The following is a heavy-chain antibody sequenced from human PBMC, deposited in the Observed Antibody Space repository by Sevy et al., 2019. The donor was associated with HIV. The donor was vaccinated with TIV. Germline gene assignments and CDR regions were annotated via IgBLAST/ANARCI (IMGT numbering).Heavy chain of an antibody. CDR2: IFKSGDGP. CDR1: GFTLRTYA. V-gene: IGHV3-23*01. J-gene: IGHJ3*02. Sequence: GGSLRLSCVASGFTLRTYAMNWVRQAPGKGLKWVSTIFKSGDGPYYADSVKGRFTIARDNSKNTVYLHMNSLRAEDTALYFCAGARYDSSGSFDAFDIWGQGTMVTVSS. D-gene: IGHD3-22*01. CDR3: AGARYDSSGSFDAFDI.